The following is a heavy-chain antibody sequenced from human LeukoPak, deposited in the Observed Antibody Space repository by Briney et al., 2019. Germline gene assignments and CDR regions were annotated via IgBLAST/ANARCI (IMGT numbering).Heavy chain of an antibody. Sequence: EASVKVSCKASGYTFTSYDINWVRQATGQGLEWMGWINPNSGNTGYAQKFQDRVTITRNTSISTAYMELSSLRSEDTAVYYCARGAAGNYYDRSGYYSRWGQGTLVTVSS. CDR2: INPNSGNT. J-gene: IGHJ4*02. V-gene: IGHV1-8*03. CDR1: GYTFTSYD. D-gene: IGHD3-22*01. CDR3: ARGAAGNYYDRSGYYSR.